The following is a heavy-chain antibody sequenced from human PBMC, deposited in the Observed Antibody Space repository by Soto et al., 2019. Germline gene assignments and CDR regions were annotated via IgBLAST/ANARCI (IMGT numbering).Heavy chain of an antibody. J-gene: IGHJ4*02. Sequence: EVQLLESGGGLVQPGGSLRLSCAASGFTFSTYAMSWVRQAPGRGLEWVSGLFGNGGGISYADSVKGRFTISRDNSKNMLYLQMHSLRAEDTAVYYCAKDRQPYGRWPFDHWGQGTLVTVSS. V-gene: IGHV3-23*01. CDR1: GFTFSTYA. CDR3: AKDRQPYGRWPFDH. CDR2: LFGNGGGI. D-gene: IGHD3-10*01.